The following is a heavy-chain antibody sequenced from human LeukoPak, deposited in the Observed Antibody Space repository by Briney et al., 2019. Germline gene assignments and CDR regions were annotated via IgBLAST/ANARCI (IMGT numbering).Heavy chain of an antibody. Sequence: GGSLRLSCAASGFTFSSHWMSWVRQAPGKGLEWVANIKEDGSEIYYVDSVKGRFTISRDNAKNSLYLQMNSLRAEDTAVYYCTRRGYGYWGQGTLVAVSS. CDR1: GFTFSSHW. CDR3: TRRGYGY. V-gene: IGHV3-7*01. D-gene: IGHD5-18*01. J-gene: IGHJ4*02. CDR2: IKEDGSEI.